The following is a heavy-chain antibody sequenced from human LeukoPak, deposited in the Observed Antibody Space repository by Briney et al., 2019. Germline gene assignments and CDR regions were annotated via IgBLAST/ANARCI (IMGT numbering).Heavy chain of an antibody. CDR3: ARDRNWGSTPYYFDY. Sequence: GRSLRLSCAASGFTFSSYWMSWVRQAPGKGLEWVANIKQDGSEKYYVDSVKGRFTISRDNAKNSLYLQMNSLRAEDTAVYYCARDRNWGSTPYYFDYWGQGTLVTVSS. CDR2: IKQDGSEK. V-gene: IGHV3-7*01. J-gene: IGHJ4*02. D-gene: IGHD7-27*01. CDR1: GFTFSSYW.